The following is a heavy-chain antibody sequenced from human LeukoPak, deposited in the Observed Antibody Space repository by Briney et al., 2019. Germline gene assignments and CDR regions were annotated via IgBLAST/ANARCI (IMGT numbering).Heavy chain of an antibody. D-gene: IGHD3-16*01. CDR1: GFTFSSYE. V-gene: IGHV3-48*03. CDR2: ISSSGSTI. Sequence: GGSLRLSCAASGFTFSSYEMNWVRQAPGKGLEWVSYISSSGSTIYYADSVKGRFTISRDNAKNSLYLQMNSLRAEDTALYYCARYVRKLYGVGGDYYFYMGVWGKGTTVTVSS. J-gene: IGHJ6*03. CDR3: ARYVRKLYGVGGDYYFYMGV.